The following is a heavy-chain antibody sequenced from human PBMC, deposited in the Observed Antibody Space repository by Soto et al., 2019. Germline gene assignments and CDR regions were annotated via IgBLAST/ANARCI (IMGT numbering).Heavy chain of an antibody. Sequence: GESLKISCQTAGYTFDSNWIGWVRQMPGKGLEWMGIIYPGDSETRYSPSFEGQVTFSVDKSFKTAYMQWRSLQASDTAMYYCARLMESWGEPHYFDSWGQGNAVTVSS. J-gene: IGHJ4*02. CDR2: IYPGDSET. CDR3: ARLMESWGEPHYFDS. V-gene: IGHV5-51*01. D-gene: IGHD3-16*01. CDR1: GYTFDSNW.